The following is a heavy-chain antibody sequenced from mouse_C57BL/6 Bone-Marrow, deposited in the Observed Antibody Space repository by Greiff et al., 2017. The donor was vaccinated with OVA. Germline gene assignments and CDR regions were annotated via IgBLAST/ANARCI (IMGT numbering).Heavy chain of an antibody. Sequence: QVQLQQSGAALARPGASVKMSCKASGYPFTSYTMHWVKQRPGQGLEWIGYINPSSGYPKYNQKFKDKATLTADKSSSTAYMQLSSLTSEDSPVYYCARWSTWFAYWGQGTLVTVSA. D-gene: IGHD5-1*01. V-gene: IGHV1-4*01. CDR1: GYPFTSYT. CDR3: ARWSTWFAY. J-gene: IGHJ3*01. CDR2: INPSSGYP.